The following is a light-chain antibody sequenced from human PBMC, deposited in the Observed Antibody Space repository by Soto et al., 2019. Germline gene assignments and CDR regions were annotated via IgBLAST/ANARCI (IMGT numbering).Light chain of an antibody. V-gene: IGKV2-30*01. Sequence: DVVMTQSPLSLPVTLGQPASISCRSSQSLVYSDGNSYLSWLQQRPGQSPRRLIYRASNRDSGVPDRFSGSGSGTDFTLKISRVEVEDVGVYYCMQGKYWPPITFGQGTRLEIK. CDR3: MQGKYWPPIT. CDR1: QSLVYSDGNSY. CDR2: RAS. J-gene: IGKJ5*01.